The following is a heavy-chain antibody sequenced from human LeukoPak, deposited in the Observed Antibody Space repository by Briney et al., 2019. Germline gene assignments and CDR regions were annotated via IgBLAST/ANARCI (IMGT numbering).Heavy chain of an antibody. Sequence: SETLSLTCAVSGYSISSGYYWGWIRQPPGKGLEWIGSIYHSGSTYYNPSLKRRVTISVDTSKNQFSLKLSSVTAADTAVYYCARQVYYCSSTSCYITGLFDYWGQGTLVTVSS. CDR2: IYHSGST. D-gene: IGHD2-2*02. J-gene: IGHJ4*02. CDR1: GYSISSGYY. CDR3: ARQVYYCSSTSCYITGLFDY. V-gene: IGHV4-38-2*01.